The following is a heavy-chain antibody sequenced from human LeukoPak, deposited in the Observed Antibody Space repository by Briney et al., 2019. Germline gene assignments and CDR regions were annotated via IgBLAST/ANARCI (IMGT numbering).Heavy chain of an antibody. J-gene: IGHJ6*02. CDR2: INPNSGCA. CDR3: ARSPTYYYGSGSTYGMDV. D-gene: IGHD3-10*01. Sequence: ASVKVSCKASGYTFTGYYMHWVRQAPGQGLEWMGWINPNSGCANYAQKFQGRVPMTRDTSISTAYMELSRLRSDDTAVYYCARSPTYYYGSGSTYGMDVWGQGTTVTVSS. V-gene: IGHV1-2*02. CDR1: GYTFTGYY.